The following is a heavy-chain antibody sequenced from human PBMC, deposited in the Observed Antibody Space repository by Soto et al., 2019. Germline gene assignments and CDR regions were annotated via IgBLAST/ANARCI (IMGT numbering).Heavy chain of an antibody. D-gene: IGHD3-10*01. Sequence: GGSLRLSCAASGFTVSSNYMSWVRQAPGKGLEWVSVIYSGGSTYYADSVKGRFTISRDNSKNTLYLQMNSLRAEDTAVYYCAREGITMVRGQSPHWGQGTLVTVSS. CDR3: AREGITMVRGQSPH. CDR1: GFTVSSNY. J-gene: IGHJ4*02. CDR2: IYSGGST. V-gene: IGHV3-53*01.